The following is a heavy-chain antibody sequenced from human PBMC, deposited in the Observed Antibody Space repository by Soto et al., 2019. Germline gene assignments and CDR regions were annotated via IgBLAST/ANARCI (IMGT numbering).Heavy chain of an antibody. CDR2: ISNDGSKT. CDR3: AKDIGGATGVYYYYGLDV. V-gene: IGHV3-30*18. D-gene: IGHD1-26*01. CDR1: GFTFSTYG. J-gene: IGHJ6*02. Sequence: GESLKISCAASGFTFSTYGMHWVRQAPGKGLEWVALISNDGSKTYYADSMKGRFTISRDNSKDILYLQMNSLRIDDTALYYCAKDIGGATGVYYYYGLDVWGQGTTVTVSS.